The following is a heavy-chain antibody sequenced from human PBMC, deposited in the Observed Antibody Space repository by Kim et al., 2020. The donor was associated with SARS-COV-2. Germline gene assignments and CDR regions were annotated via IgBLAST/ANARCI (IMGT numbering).Heavy chain of an antibody. D-gene: IGHD3-9*01. Sequence: GGSLRLSCAASGFTFSSYAMSWVRQAPGKGLEWVSVIYSGGSSTYYADSVKGRFTISRDNSKNTLYLQMNSLRAEDTAVYYCAKCPGNFDWLLNFSEYY. CDR2: IYSGGSST. J-gene: IGHJ4*01. CDR3: AKCPGNFDWLLNFSEYY. V-gene: IGHV3-23*03. CDR1: GFTFSSYA.